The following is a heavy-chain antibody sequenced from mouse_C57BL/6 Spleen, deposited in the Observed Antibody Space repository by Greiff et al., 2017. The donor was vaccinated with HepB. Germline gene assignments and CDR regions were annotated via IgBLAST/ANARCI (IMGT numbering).Heavy chain of an antibody. CDR3: ARGYGNYGGFAY. J-gene: IGHJ3*01. CDR1: GYTFTSYW. Sequence: QVQLQQSGAELVKPGASVKLSCKASGYTFTSYWMQWVKQRPGQGLEWIGEIDPSDSYTNYNQKFKGKATLTVDTSSSTAYMQLSSLTSEDSAVYYCARGYGNYGGFAYWGQGTLVTVSA. V-gene: IGHV1-50*01. CDR2: IDPSDSYT. D-gene: IGHD2-1*01.